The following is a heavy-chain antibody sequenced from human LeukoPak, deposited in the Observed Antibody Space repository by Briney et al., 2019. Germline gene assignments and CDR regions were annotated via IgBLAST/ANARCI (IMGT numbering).Heavy chain of an antibody. CDR1: GFTFTSYA. V-gene: IGHV3-49*04. J-gene: IGHJ4*02. Sequence: PGGSLRLSCAASGFTFTSYAMSWVRQAPGKGLEWVGFIRSKAYGGTTEYAASVKGRFTISRDDSKSIAYLQMNSLKTEDTAVYYCTRDLGIDWGQGTLVTVSS. CDR2: IRSKAYGGTT. CDR3: TRDLGID. D-gene: IGHD1-14*01.